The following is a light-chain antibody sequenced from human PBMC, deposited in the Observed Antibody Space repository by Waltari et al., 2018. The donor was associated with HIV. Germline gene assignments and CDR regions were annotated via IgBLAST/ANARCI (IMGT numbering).Light chain of an antibody. CDR3: MQLTQLPLCT. CDR1: QSLEYSDGNTY. V-gene: IGKV2-24*01. CDR2: KIS. J-gene: IGKJ2*02. Sequence: EIVMTQTTLSSPVTVGQPASISCRSSQSLEYSDGNTYLTWLHQRPDQPPRILLYKISKPFSGVPDRFSGSGAGTYFSLTISRVGADDVGVYYCMQLTQLPLCTFGEGTKLEIK.